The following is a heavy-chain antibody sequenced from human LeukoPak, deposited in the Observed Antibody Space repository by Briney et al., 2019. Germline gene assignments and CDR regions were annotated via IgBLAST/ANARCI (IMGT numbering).Heavy chain of an antibody. CDR2: ISPNSGGT. CDR3: ARAGLGDCSSTSCYLGAYYYYYYMDV. Sequence: ASVKVSCKASGYTFTGYYMHWVRQAPGQGLEWMGWISPNSGGTNYAQKFQGRVTMTRDTSISTAYMELSRLRSDDTAVYYCARAGLGDCSSTSCYLGAYYYYYYMDVWGKGTTVTVSS. V-gene: IGHV1-2*02. D-gene: IGHD2-2*01. J-gene: IGHJ6*03. CDR1: GYTFTGYY.